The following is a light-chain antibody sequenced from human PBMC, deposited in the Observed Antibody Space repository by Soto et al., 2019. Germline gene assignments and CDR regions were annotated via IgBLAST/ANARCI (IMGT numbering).Light chain of an antibody. Sequence: EIVMTQSPATLSVSPGERATLSCRASQSVSSNLAWYQQKPGQAPRLLIYGASTRATGIPARFSGSRSGTEFTLTISSLQSEDFAVYYCQQYNNWPPWTVGQGTKVEIK. CDR2: GAS. CDR1: QSVSSN. CDR3: QQYNNWPPWT. V-gene: IGKV3-15*01. J-gene: IGKJ1*01.